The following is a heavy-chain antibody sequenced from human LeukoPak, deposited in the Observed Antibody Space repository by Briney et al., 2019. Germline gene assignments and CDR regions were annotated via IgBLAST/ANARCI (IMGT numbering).Heavy chain of an antibody. V-gene: IGHV3-21*01. J-gene: IGHJ4*02. CDR3: ARVGSGLTPLDY. CDR2: ISSSSSYI. CDR1: GFTFSSYS. Sequence: GGSLRLSCAASGFTFSSYSMNWVRQAPGKGLEWVSSISSSSSYIYYADSVKGRFTISRDNAKNSLYLQMNSLRAEDTAVYYCARVGSGLTPLDYWGQGTLITVSS. D-gene: IGHD6-19*01.